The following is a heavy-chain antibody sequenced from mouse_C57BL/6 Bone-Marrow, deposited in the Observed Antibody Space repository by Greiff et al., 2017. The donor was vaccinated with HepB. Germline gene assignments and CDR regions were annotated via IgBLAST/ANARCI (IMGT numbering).Heavy chain of an antibody. CDR1: GYTFTSYW. J-gene: IGHJ3*01. D-gene: IGHD3-2*02. CDR3: ASASSGYEFAY. Sequence: VQLQQPGAELVKPGASVKLSCKASGYTFTSYWMHWVKQRPGQGLEWIGMIHPNSGSTTYNEKFKSKATLTVDKSSRTAYRQRSSLASEDAAVYYSASASSGYEFAYWGQGTLVTVSA. CDR2: IHPNSGST. V-gene: IGHV1-64*01.